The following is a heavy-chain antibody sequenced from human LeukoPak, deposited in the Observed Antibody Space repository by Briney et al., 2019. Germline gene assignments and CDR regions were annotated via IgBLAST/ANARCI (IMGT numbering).Heavy chain of an antibody. CDR2: IYYDGTT. D-gene: IGHD6-25*01. CDR1: GDSISSEIYY. CDR3: ARNAATRRSYFDY. J-gene: IGHJ4*02. Sequence: PSETLSLTCTVSGDSISSEIYYWGWIRQPPGKGLESIGNIYYDGTTFYNPSLKSRVTIYMDTSKNQLSLKLNSVTAADTAVYYCARNAATRRSYFDYWGQGTLVTVSS. V-gene: IGHV4-39*01.